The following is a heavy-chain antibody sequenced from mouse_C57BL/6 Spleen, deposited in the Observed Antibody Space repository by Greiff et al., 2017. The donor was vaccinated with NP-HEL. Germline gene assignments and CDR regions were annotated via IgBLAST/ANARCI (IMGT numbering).Heavy chain of an antibody. V-gene: IGHV1-64*01. D-gene: IGHD2-4*01. CDR3: ASYDYDDWFAY. CDR1: GYTFTSYW. Sequence: VQLQQSGAELVKPGASVKLSCKASGYTFTSYWMHWVKQRPGQGLEWIGMIHPNSGSTNYNEKFKSKATLTVDKSSSTAYMQLSSLTSEDSAVYYCASYDYDDWFAYWGQGTLVTVSA. J-gene: IGHJ3*01. CDR2: IHPNSGST.